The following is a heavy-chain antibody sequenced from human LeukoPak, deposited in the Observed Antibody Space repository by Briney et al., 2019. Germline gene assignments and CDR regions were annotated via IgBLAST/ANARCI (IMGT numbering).Heavy chain of an antibody. CDR3: ARAGYCSATSCQWVPLV. CDR1: GGSISTYY. J-gene: IGHJ6*02. Sequence: SETLSLTCTVSGGSISTYYWVWIRQSPGKELEWIGYVSYSGNTNYNPSLKSRVTISVDTSKNPLSLKLSSMTAADTAVYYCARAGYCSATSCQWVPLVWGQGTTVTVSS. CDR2: VSYSGNT. V-gene: IGHV4-59*01. D-gene: IGHD6-19*01.